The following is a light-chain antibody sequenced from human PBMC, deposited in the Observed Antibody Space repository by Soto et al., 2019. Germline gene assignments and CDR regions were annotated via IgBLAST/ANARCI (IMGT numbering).Light chain of an antibody. CDR3: CSYAGRYIVV. CDR1: SSDVGGYTY. V-gene: IGLV2-11*01. Sequence: QSVLTQPRSVSGSPGHSVAISCTGTSSDVGGYTYVAWYRQYPGKAPKLMLYDVSKRPSGVPDRFSGSKSGNTASLTISRLQAEDEADYYCCSYAGRYIVVFGGGTQLTVL. J-gene: IGLJ2*01. CDR2: DVS.